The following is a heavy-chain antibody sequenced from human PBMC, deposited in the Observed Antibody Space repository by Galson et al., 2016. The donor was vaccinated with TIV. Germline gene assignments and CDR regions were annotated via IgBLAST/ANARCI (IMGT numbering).Heavy chain of an antibody. Sequence: SVKVSCKASGGTFSSYAISWVRQAPGQGLEWMGGIIPIFGTANYAQKFQGRVTITADESTSTAYMELSSLRSEDTAVFYCARSEYSYGKYYYYYYMDVGGKGTTVIVSS. D-gene: IGHD5-18*01. CDR1: GGTFSSYA. V-gene: IGHV1-69*13. CDR3: ARSEYSYGKYYYYYYMDV. J-gene: IGHJ6*03. CDR2: IIPIFGTA.